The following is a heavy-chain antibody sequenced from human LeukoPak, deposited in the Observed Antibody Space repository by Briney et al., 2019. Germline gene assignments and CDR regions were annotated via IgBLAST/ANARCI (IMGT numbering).Heavy chain of an antibody. V-gene: IGHV3-23*01. Sequence: GGSLRLSCAASGFTFSSYAMSWVRQAPGKGLEWVSAISGSGGRTYYADSVKGRFTISRDNSKNTLYLQMNSLRAEDTAVYYCAIALEAGGILRFVYWGQGTLVTVSP. D-gene: IGHD6-13*01. CDR2: ISGSGGRT. J-gene: IGHJ4*02. CDR3: AIALEAGGILRFVY. CDR1: GFTFSSYA.